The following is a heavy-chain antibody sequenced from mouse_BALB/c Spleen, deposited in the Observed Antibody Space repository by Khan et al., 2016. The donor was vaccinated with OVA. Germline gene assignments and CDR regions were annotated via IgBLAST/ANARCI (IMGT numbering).Heavy chain of an antibody. V-gene: IGHV2-6*02. CDR1: GFSLTSYG. D-gene: IGHD2-3*01. Sequence: VQLVESGPGLVAPSQSLSITCTVSGFSLTSYGVHWVRQPPGKGLEWLVVIWSDGSTNYNSVLKSRLSISKDNSKRQVFLKMNSLQTDDTAIYYCARCFDGYSSLYAMDYWGQGTSVTVSS. CDR2: IWSDGST. CDR3: ARCFDGYSSLYAMDY. J-gene: IGHJ4*01.